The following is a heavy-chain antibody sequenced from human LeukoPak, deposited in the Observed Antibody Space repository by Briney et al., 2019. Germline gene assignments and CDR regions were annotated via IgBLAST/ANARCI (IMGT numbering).Heavy chain of an antibody. Sequence: SETLSLTCTVSGGSISSGSYCWSWIRQPAGKGLEWIGRIYTSGSTNYNPSLKSRVTISVDTSKNQFSLKLSSVTAADTAVYYCARVDYGDYVSAFDIWGQGTMVTVSS. CDR3: ARVDYGDYVSAFDI. CDR1: GGSISSGSYC. V-gene: IGHV4-61*02. J-gene: IGHJ3*02. CDR2: IYTSGST. D-gene: IGHD4-17*01.